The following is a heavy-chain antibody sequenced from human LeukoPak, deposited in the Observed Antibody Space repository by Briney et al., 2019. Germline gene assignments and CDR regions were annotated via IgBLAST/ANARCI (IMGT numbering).Heavy chain of an antibody. V-gene: IGHV3-23*01. CDR3: AKLPATYDNSGYYLPLFDD. CDR1: GFTFSSYA. Sequence: GGSLRLSCAASGFTFSSYAMRWVRQAPGKGLEWVSAISSSGGSTYYADSVKGRVNISRDNSKNTLYLQMNSRRAEDTAVYFCAKLPATYDNSGYYLPLFDDWGQGTLVTVSS. D-gene: IGHD3-22*01. CDR2: ISSSGGST. J-gene: IGHJ4*02.